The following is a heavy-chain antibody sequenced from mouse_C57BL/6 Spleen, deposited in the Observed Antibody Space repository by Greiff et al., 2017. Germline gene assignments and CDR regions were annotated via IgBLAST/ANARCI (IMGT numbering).Heavy chain of an antibody. J-gene: IGHJ4*01. CDR2: LNPGSGGT. V-gene: IGHV1-54*01. CDR1: GYAFTNYL. Sequence: QVQLQQSGAELVRPGTSVKVSCKASGYAFTNYLIQWVKQRPGQGLEWIGVLNPGSGGTNYNEKFKGKATLTADKSSSTASMQLSSLTSEDPAVYFCARDYAMDYWGQGTSVTVSS. CDR3: ARDYAMDY.